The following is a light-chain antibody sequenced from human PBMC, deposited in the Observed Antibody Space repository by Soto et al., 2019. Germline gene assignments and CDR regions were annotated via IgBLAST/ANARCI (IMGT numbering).Light chain of an antibody. J-gene: IGLJ2*01. CDR3: SSYSSSTTHVV. V-gene: IGLV2-14*03. CDR2: DVT. Sequence: QSALTQPASVSGSPGRSVTISCTGTSSDVGDFNYVSWYQHLPGRAPKHIIYDVTNRPSGISYRFSASKSGRTASLTISGLQAEDEAYYYCSSYSSSTTHVVFGGGTKLTVL. CDR1: SSDVGDFNY.